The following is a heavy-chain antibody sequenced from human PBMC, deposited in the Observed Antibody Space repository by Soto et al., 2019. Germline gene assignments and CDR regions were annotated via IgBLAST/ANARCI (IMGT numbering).Heavy chain of an antibody. J-gene: IGHJ3*02. D-gene: IGHD6-6*01. CDR1: GGSISSGGYY. CDR2: IYYSGST. CDR3: ARSTAHDAFDI. V-gene: IGHV4-31*03. Sequence: PSETLSLTCTVSGGSISSGGYYWSWIRQHPGKGLEWIGYIYYSGSTYYNPSLKSRVTISVDTSKNQFSLKLSSVTAADTAVYYCARSTAHDAFDIWGQGTMVTVSS.